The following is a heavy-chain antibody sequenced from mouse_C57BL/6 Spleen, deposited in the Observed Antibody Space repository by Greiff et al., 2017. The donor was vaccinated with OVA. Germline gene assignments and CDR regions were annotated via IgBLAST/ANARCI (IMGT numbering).Heavy chain of an antibody. V-gene: IGHV5-9-1*02. CDR1: GFTFSSYA. CDR3: TRDNYAMDY. J-gene: IGHJ4*01. CDR2: ISSGGDYI. Sequence: EVKLMESGEGLVKPGGSLKLSCAASGFTFSSYAMSWVRQTPEQRLEWVAYISSGGDYIYYADTVKGRVTITRDNARNTLYLQMSSLKSEDTAMYYCTRDNYAMDYWGQGTSVTGSS.